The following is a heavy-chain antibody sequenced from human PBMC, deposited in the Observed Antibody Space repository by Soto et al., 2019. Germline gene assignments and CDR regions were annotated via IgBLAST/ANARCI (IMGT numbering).Heavy chain of an antibody. D-gene: IGHD3-3*01. Sequence: QVQLVESGGGVVQPGRSLRLSCAASGFTFSRHTMHWVRQAPGKGLEWVAAISDDGSNTYYADSVKGRFTISRDNSKHTLYLKMNSLSSEGTAVHHCAREAYYDFWSGFNTHTYYFDDWGQGTLVSVSS. V-gene: IGHV3-30-3*01. CDR2: ISDDGSNT. J-gene: IGHJ4*02. CDR3: AREAYYDFWSGFNTHTYYFDD. CDR1: GFTFSRHT.